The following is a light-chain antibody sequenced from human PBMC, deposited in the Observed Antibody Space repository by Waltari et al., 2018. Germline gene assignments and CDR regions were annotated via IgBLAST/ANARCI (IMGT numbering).Light chain of an antibody. CDR1: SSDVGGFNH. Sequence: QSALTLPASVSGSPGQSIPIPRTGTSSDVGGFNHVSWYQQPPGKAPKLRIYDVSNRPSGVSNRFSGSKSGNTASLTISGLQAEDEADYYCSSYTSSSTLVFGGGTKLTVL. CDR3: SSYTSSSTLV. CDR2: DVS. V-gene: IGLV2-14*03. J-gene: IGLJ2*01.